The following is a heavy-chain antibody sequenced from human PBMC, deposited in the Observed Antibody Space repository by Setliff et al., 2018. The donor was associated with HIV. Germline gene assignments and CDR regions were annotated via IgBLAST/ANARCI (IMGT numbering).Heavy chain of an antibody. Sequence: PSETLSLTCTVSGGSVGSGSYYWSWVRQPPGKGLEWIGYIYYTGSTNYNPSLKSRVTISVDTSKNQFSLRLSSVTAADTAVYYCARLGYRWGGNDYWGQGTLVTVSS. CDR3: ARLGYRWGGNDY. J-gene: IGHJ4*02. CDR1: GGSVGSGSYY. D-gene: IGHD7-27*01. V-gene: IGHV4-61*01. CDR2: IYYTGST.